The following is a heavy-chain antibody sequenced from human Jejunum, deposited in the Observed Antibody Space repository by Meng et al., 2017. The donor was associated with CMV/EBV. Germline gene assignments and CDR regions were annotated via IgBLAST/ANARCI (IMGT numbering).Heavy chain of an antibody. V-gene: IGHV4-30-4*08. J-gene: IGHJ6*02. D-gene: IGHD3-22*01. CDR2: VYYSGST. CDR3: AREEQYYYDSSSYGMDV. Sequence: SGDDYWNWIRQPPGKGLEWIGNVYYSGSTHYNPSLKSRVSISVDTSKNQFSLKLSSVTAADTAVYYCAREEQYYYDSSSYGMDVWGQGTTVTVSS. CDR1: SGDDY.